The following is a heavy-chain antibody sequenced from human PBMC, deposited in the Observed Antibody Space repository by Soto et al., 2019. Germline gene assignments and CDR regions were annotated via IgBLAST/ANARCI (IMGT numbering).Heavy chain of an antibody. CDR3: ARYRREAVAGYTLDN. Sequence: SETLSLTCAGYGGSFSGYYWSWIRQTPGKGLEWLGEINHRGSTNYNPSLKSRVTISEDTSKSQFSLKVNSMTAADTAVYYCARYRREAVAGYTLDNWGQGILVTVSS. CDR1: GGSFSGYY. D-gene: IGHD6-13*01. J-gene: IGHJ4*02. CDR2: INHRGST. V-gene: IGHV4-34*01.